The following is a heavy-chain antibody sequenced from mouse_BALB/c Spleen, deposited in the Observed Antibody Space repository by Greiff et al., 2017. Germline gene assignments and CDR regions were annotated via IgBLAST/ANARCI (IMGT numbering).Heavy chain of an antibody. CDR1: GFNIKDYY. Sequence: VQLQQSGAELVRPGASVKLSCTASGFNIKDYYMHWVKQRPEQGLEWIGWIDPENGDTEYAPKFQGKATMTADTSSNTAYLQLSSLTSEDTAVYYCAISRLLRGAMDYWGQGTSVTVSS. CDR3: AISRLLRGAMDY. CDR2: IDPENGDT. D-gene: IGHD1-1*01. J-gene: IGHJ4*01. V-gene: IGHV14-4*02.